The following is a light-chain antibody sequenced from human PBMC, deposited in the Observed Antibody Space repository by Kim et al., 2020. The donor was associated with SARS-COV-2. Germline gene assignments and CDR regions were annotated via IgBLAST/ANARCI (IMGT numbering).Light chain of an antibody. V-gene: IGKV3-15*01. CDR3: QHYYRWTPWT. J-gene: IGKJ1*01. CDR1: QSVDIK. Sequence: YPGDRDTLSSRSSQSVDIKVAWYQQKPGQPPRLVSYDEYTRATGIPARFSGSGSGTEFTLTISSLQSEDLAVYYCQHYYRWTPWTFGRGTKVDIK. CDR2: DEY.